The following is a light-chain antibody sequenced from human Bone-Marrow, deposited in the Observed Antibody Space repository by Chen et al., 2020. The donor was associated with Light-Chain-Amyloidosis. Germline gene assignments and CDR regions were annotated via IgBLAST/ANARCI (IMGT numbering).Light chain of an antibody. V-gene: IGLV3-25*03. CDR1: DLPTKY. CDR2: RDT. CDR3: QSADSSGTYEVR. J-gene: IGLJ2*01. Sequence: SYDLTQPPSVSVSPGQTARITCSGNDLPTKYAYWYQQKPGQAPVLVIQRDTERPSAISERFSGSSSGTTATLTISGVQAEDEADYHCQSADSSGTYEVRFGGGTKLTVL.